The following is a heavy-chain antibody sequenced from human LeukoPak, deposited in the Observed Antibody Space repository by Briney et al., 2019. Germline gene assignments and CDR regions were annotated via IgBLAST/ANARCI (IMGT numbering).Heavy chain of an antibody. CDR1: GDSISSGGYY. V-gene: IGHV4-31*03. CDR2: IYYTGPT. Sequence: SETLSLTCTVSGDSISSGGYYWSWIRQPPGKGLEWLGSIYYTGPTYYNPSVRGRLALSVGTSRIQFSLKLSSVTAADTAVYYCARDSGGYGEYDYWGQGDLVTVSS. J-gene: IGHJ4*02. D-gene: IGHD4-17*01. CDR3: ARDSGGYGEYDY.